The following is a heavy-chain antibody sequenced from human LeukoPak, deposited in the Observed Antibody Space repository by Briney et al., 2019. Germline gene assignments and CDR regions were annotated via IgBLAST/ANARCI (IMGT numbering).Heavy chain of an antibody. V-gene: IGHV1-69*13. J-gene: IGHJ5*02. CDR2: IIPIFGTA. D-gene: IGHD6-19*01. CDR1: GGTFSSYA. Sequence: SVKVSCKASGGTFSSYAISWVRQAPGHALEWMGGIIPIFGTANYAQKFHGRVTITADESTCTAYMALSSLRSDDTAVDFCARHIAVAGTGRSGYWFDPWGQGTLVTVSS. CDR3: ARHIAVAGTGRSGYWFDP.